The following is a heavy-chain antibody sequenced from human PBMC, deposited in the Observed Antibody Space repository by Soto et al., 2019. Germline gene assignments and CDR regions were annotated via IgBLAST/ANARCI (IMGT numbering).Heavy chain of an antibody. V-gene: IGHV1-69*13. D-gene: IGHD5-18*01. Sequence: SVKVSCKASGGTFSSYAISWVRQAPGQGLDWMGGIIPIFGTANYAQKFQGRVTITADESTSTAYMELSSLRSEDTAVYYCARSIKEDTAMVYYYYGMDVWGQGTTVTVSS. CDR1: GGTFSSYA. CDR3: ARSIKEDTAMVYYYYGMDV. J-gene: IGHJ6*02. CDR2: IIPIFGTA.